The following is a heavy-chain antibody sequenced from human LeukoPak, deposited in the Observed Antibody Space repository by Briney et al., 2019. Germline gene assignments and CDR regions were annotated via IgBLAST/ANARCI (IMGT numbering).Heavy chain of an antibody. J-gene: IGHJ4*02. Sequence: PERSLRLSCAASGFTFSSYGMHWVRQAPGKGLEWVAVISYDGSNKYYADSVKGRFTISRDNSKNTLYLQMNSLRAEDTAVYYCAPSEPGIAVAGTGDWGQGTLVTVSS. V-gene: IGHV3-30*03. CDR3: APSEPGIAVAGTGD. D-gene: IGHD6-19*01. CDR2: ISYDGSNK. CDR1: GFTFSSYG.